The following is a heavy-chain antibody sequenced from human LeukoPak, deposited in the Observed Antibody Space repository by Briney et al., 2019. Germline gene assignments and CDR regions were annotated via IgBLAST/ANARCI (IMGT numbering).Heavy chain of an antibody. J-gene: IGHJ4*02. CDR3: ARDYSGRYTIDY. D-gene: IGHD1-26*01. CDR1: GFTFSRYG. CDR2: ISHHGSSK. V-gene: IGHV3-30-3*01. Sequence: PGRSLRLSCAASGFTFSRYGMHWVRQAPGKGLEWLAVISHHGSSKNYADSVKGRFTISRDNPKNTLYLQMNSLRAEDTAVYYCARDYSGRYTIDYWGQGTLVTVSS.